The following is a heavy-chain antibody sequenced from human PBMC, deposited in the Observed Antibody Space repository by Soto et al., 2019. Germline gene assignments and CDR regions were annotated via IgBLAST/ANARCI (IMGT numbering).Heavy chain of an antibody. Sequence: PGGSLRLSCAASGFTFSSYGMNWVRQAPGKGLEWVAVISYDENNKYYADSVKGRFTISRDNSRNTLYLQMNNLRAEDTAVYYCAKVLTGDLDYWGQGTLVTVSS. D-gene: IGHD7-27*01. CDR2: ISYDENNK. V-gene: IGHV3-30*18. CDR3: AKVLTGDLDY. CDR1: GFTFSSYG. J-gene: IGHJ4*02.